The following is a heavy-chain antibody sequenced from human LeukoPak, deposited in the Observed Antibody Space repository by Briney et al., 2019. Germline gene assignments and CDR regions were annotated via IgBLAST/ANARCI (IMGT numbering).Heavy chain of an antibody. D-gene: IGHD2-2*02. Sequence: PGGSLRLSCAASGFTFSSYWMSWVRQAPGKGLEWVANIKQDGSEKYYVDSVKGRFTISRDNAKNSLYLQMNSLRAEDTAVYYCARVRGRVTLYCSSTSCYTGNDYWGQGTLVTVSP. CDR1: GFTFSSYW. V-gene: IGHV3-7*01. J-gene: IGHJ4*02. CDR3: ARVRGRVTLYCSSTSCYTGNDY. CDR2: IKQDGSEK.